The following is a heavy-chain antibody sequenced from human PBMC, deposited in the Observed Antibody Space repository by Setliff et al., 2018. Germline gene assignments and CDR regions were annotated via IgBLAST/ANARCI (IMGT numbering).Heavy chain of an antibody. J-gene: IGHJ3*02. CDR1: GGSISTSSHH. D-gene: IGHD3-10*01. CDR3: TRRPRGRAAFDI. V-gene: IGHV4-39*01. CDR2: IYSSGTT. Sequence: SETLSLTCTVSGGSISTSSHHWVWIRQSPGKGLEWIGTIYSSGTTYHNLSLKSRVTISLDTSKSQFSLNLGSVTAADTAVYYCTRRPRGRAAFDIWGQGTMVTVSS.